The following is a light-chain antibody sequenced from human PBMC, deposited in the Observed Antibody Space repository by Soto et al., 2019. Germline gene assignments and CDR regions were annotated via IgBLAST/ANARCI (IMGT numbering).Light chain of an antibody. CDR3: QQRSNWPGIT. CDR2: DAS. J-gene: IGKJ5*01. Sequence: EIVMTQSPATLSVSPGERATLSCRASQSVSSYLAWYQQKPGQAPRLLIYDASNRATGIPARFSGSGSGTDFTLTISSLEPEDFAVYYCQQRSNWPGITFGQGTRLEIK. CDR1: QSVSSY. V-gene: IGKV3-11*01.